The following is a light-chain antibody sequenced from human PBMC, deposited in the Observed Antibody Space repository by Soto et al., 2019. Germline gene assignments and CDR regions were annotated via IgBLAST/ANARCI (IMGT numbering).Light chain of an antibody. Sequence: DIQMTQSPSSLSASVGDRVTITCRAIQNSRTNLNWNQQKQGKAPKLLIFATSSLHSGVPSRFSGSGSGADFTLAISSLRPEDFATYSCYQAANIPFTFGGGTKVET. J-gene: IGKJ4*01. CDR2: ATS. CDR1: QNSRTN. V-gene: IGKV1-39*01. CDR3: YQAANIPFT.